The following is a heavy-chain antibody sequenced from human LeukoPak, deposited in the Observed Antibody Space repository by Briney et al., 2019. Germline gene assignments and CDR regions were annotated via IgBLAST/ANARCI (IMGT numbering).Heavy chain of an antibody. CDR3: ASAPYSGYGYFDY. CDR2: IYYSGST. CDR1: GGSISSGGYY. Sequence: SQTLSLTCTVSGGSISSGGYYWSWIRQHPGKGLEWIGYIYYSGSTYYNPSLKSRVTISVDTSKNQFSLKLSSVTAADTAVYYCASAPYSGYGYFDYWGQGTLVTVSS. J-gene: IGHJ4*02. D-gene: IGHD5-12*01. V-gene: IGHV4-31*03.